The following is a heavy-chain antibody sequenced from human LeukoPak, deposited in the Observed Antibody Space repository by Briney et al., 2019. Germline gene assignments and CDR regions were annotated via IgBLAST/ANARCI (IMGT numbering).Heavy chain of an antibody. V-gene: IGHV1-8*01. Sequence: ASVKVSCKASGYTFTSYDINWVRQATGQGLEWVGWMNPNSGNTGYAQKSQGRVTMTRNTSISTAYMELSSLRSEDTAAYYCARGTGENYYYYMDVWGKGTTVTISS. D-gene: IGHD3-10*01. CDR1: GYTFTSYD. J-gene: IGHJ6*03. CDR3: ARGTGENYYYYMDV. CDR2: MNPNSGNT.